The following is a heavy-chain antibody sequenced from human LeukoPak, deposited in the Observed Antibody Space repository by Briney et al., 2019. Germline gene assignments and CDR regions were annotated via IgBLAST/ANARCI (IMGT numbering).Heavy chain of an antibody. D-gene: IGHD6-25*01. V-gene: IGHV4-34*01. CDR2: INHSGST. CDR3: ARQRQVVQGLYDF. J-gene: IGHJ4*02. CDR1: GGSFSGYY. Sequence: SETLSLTCAVYGGSFSGYYWSWIRQPPGKGLEWIGEINHSGSTNYNPSLKSRVTISVDTSKNQFSLSLNSVTAADTAIYYCARQRQVVQGLYDFWGQGTLVIVSS.